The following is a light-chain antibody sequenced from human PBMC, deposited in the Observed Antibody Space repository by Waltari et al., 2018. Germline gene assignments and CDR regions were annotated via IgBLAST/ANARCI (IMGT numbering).Light chain of an antibody. CDR3: NSYAGRNRLGV. CDR1: SSDVGGYNY. CDR2: EVT. J-gene: IGLJ2*01. V-gene: IGLV2-8*01. Sequence: QSALTQPPSASGSPGQPVTISCTGTSSDVGGYNYVSWYQQHPGKAPKLIIYEVTNRPSGVPDRFSGSKSGNTASLTVSGLQADDEADYYCNSYAGRNRLGVFGGGTKVTVL.